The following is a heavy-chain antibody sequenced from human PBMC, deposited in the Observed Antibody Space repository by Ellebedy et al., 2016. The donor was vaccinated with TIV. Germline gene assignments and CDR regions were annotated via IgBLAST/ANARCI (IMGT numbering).Heavy chain of an antibody. CDR1: GGSVSSGSYY. CDR2: IYDTGST. D-gene: IGHD2-2*02. J-gene: IGHJ3*02. V-gene: IGHV4-61*01. Sequence: SETLSLTCTVSGGSVSSGSYYWSWIRQPPGKGLEWIGYIYDTGSTNYNPSLKSRVTISVDMSKNQFSLKLSSVTAADTAVYYCARVYGNTLTASAFDIWGQGTMVTVSS. CDR3: ARVYGNTLTASAFDI.